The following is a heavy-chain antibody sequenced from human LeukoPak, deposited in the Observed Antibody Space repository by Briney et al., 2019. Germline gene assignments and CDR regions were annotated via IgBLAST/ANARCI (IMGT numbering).Heavy chain of an antibody. CDR2: IYYSGST. Sequence: PSQTLFLTCTVSGGSISSGDYYWGGDYYWSWIREPPGKWLERSGSIYYSGSTYYNPSLKSRVTISVDTSKNQFSLKLSSVTAADTAVYYCARILYDFWSGRNWFDPWGQGTLVTVSS. D-gene: IGHD3-3*01. CDR3: ARILYDFWSGRNWFDP. CDR1: GGSISSGDYY. J-gene: IGHJ5*02. V-gene: IGHV4-39*01.